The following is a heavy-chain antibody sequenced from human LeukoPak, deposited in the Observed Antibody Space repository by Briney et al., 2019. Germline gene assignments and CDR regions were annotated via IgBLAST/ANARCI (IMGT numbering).Heavy chain of an antibody. CDR1: GFTFSSYS. CDR3: ARDSTRWFSPSDH. D-gene: IGHD6-13*01. J-gene: IGHJ4*02. V-gene: IGHV3-21*01. CDR2: ISSSSSYI. Sequence: GGSLRLSCAASGFTFSSYSMNWVRQTPGKGLEWVSSISSSSSYIYYADSVKGRFTVSRDNAKNSLYLQMNTLRADDTAVYYCARDSTRWFSPSDHWDQGMLVTVSS.